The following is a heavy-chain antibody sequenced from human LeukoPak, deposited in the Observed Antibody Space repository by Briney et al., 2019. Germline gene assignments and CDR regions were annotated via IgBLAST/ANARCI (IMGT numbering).Heavy chain of an antibody. J-gene: IGHJ6*02. CDR2: IYFSGAT. D-gene: IGHD4-17*01. CDR3: AREDPQTTVPEGLDV. V-gene: IGHV4-59*01. Sequence: PSETLSLTCTVCGGSISNYYWSWIRQSPVKGLEWIGYIYFSGATNYNPSLKSRVTISVDTSKNQFSLKLSSVTAADTAVYYCAREDPQTTVPEGLDVWGQGTTVTVSS. CDR1: GGSISNYY.